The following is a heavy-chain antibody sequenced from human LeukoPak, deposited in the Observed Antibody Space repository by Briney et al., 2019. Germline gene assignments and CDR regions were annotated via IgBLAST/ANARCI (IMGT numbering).Heavy chain of an antibody. Sequence: SETLSLTCAVYGGSVSGYYWSWIRQPPGKGLEWIGEINHSGTTNYSPSLKSRVTISVDKSKNQFSLKLRSVTAADTAVYYCARDLDHCDSTNCHNWFDPWGQGTLVTVSS. CDR2: INHSGTT. D-gene: IGHD2/OR15-2a*01. V-gene: IGHV4-34*01. J-gene: IGHJ5*02. CDR1: GGSVSGYY. CDR3: ARDLDHCDSTNCHNWFDP.